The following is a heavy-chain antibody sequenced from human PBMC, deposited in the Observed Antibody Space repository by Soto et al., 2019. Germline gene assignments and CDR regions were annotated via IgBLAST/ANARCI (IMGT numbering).Heavy chain of an antibody. CDR2: ISGSGGST. Sequence: EVQLLESGGGLVQPGGSLRLSCAASGFTFSSYAMSWVRQAPGKGLEWVSAISGSGGSTYYADSVKGRFTISRDNSKNRWYIEMTIRRAEDAAVLYGAKDWGDIVVVPAAYRGGLFDSWGQGPLVPVPS. J-gene: IGHJ4*02. D-gene: IGHD2-2*01. V-gene: IGHV3-23*01. CDR3: AKDWGDIVVVPAAYRGGLFDS. CDR1: GFTFSSYA.